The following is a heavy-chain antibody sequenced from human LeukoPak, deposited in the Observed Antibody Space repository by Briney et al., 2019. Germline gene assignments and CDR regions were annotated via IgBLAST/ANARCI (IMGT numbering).Heavy chain of an antibody. CDR2: ISSSSSYI. D-gene: IGHD4-23*01. CDR1: GFTFSSYS. J-gene: IGHJ4*02. Sequence: PGGSLRLSCAASGFTFSSYSMHWVRQAQGKGLEWVSSISSSSSYIYYADSVMGRFTISRDNAKNSLYLQMNSLRAEDTAVYYCARAVGYGGNSAADWGQGTLVTVSS. CDR3: ARAVGYGGNSAAD. V-gene: IGHV3-21*01.